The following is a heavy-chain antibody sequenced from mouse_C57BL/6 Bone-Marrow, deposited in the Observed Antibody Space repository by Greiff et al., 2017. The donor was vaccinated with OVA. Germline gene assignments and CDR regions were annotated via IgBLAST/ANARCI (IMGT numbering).Heavy chain of an antibody. D-gene: IGHD2-4*01. CDR3: ARRGLRRGRYYFDY. V-gene: IGHV5-6*01. CDR2: ISSGGSYT. J-gene: IGHJ2*01. CDR1: GFTFSSYG. Sequence: EVQGVESGGDLVKPGGSLKLSCAASGFTFSSYGMSWVRQTPDKRLEWVATISSGGSYTYYPDSVKGRFNISRDNAKNTLYLQMSSLKSEDTAMYYGARRGLRRGRYYFDYWGQGTTLTVSS.